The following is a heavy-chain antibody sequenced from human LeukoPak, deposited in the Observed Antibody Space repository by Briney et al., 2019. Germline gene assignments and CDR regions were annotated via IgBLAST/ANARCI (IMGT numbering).Heavy chain of an antibody. CDR1: GGSISSSSYY. CDR3: ARHSSSYYDSSGLFDY. Sequence: SETLSLTCTVSGGSISSSSYYWGWIRQPPGKGLESIGTIYYSGSTYYNPSLKSRVTISVDTSKNQFSLKLSSVTAADTAVYYCARHSSSYYDSSGLFDYWGHGTLVTVSS. J-gene: IGHJ4*01. V-gene: IGHV4-39*01. D-gene: IGHD3-22*01. CDR2: IYYSGST.